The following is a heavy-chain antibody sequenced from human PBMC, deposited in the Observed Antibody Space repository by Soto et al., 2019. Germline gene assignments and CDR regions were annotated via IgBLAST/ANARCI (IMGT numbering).Heavy chain of an antibody. Sequence: QVQVVQSGAEVKKTGASVKVSCKTSGYTFTDYHIHWVRQAPGQVPEWMGWVYPRNGATIYAQRFQGRVTLTRDTSIDTVYMELRWLRSDDTAIYYCARDVAPSGDHRFEVWGQGTMVTVSS. V-gene: IGHV1-2*02. J-gene: IGHJ3*01. CDR3: ARDVAPSGDHRFEV. D-gene: IGHD2-21*01. CDR1: GYTFTDYH. CDR2: VYPRNGAT.